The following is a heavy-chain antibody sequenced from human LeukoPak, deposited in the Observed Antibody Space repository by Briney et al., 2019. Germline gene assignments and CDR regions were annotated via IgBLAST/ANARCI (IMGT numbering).Heavy chain of an antibody. CDR2: IYSGGST. D-gene: IGHD5-12*01. Sequence: PGGSLRLSCATSGFTFSSYAMGWVRQAPGKGLEWVSVIYSGGSTYYADSVKGRFTISRDNSKNTLYLQMNSLRAEDTAVYYCASGYSGYDSVYYYYYGMDVWGQGTTVTVSS. J-gene: IGHJ6*02. CDR1: GFTFSSYA. V-gene: IGHV3-53*01. CDR3: ASGYSGYDSVYYYYYGMDV.